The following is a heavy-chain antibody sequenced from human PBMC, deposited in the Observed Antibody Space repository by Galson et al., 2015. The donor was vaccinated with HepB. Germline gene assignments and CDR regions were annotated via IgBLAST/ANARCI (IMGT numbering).Heavy chain of an antibody. CDR1: GFTFSDYY. CDR3: ARISYYYDSDGYQQWGPLDS. Sequence: SLRLSCAASGFTFSDYYMAWIRQTPGKGLEWISYISITPTYTDYADSVKGRFTISRDNAESSLYLQMNSLRAADTAVYYCARISYYYDSDGYQQWGPLDSWGQGTLITGSS. V-gene: IGHV3-11*06. J-gene: IGHJ4*02. CDR2: ISITPTYT. D-gene: IGHD3-22*01.